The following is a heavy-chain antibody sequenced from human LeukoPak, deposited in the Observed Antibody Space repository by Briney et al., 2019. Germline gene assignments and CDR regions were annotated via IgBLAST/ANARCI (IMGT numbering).Heavy chain of an antibody. J-gene: IGHJ6*02. V-gene: IGHV1-24*01. Sequence: ASVTVSCTVSGYTLTELSMHWVRQAPGKGLEWMGGFDPEDGETIYAQKFQGRVTMTEDTSTDTAYMELSSLRSEDTAVYYCATTYSSGWPSGFGMDVWGQGTTVTVSS. D-gene: IGHD6-19*01. CDR3: ATTYSSGWPSGFGMDV. CDR2: FDPEDGET. CDR1: GYTLTELS.